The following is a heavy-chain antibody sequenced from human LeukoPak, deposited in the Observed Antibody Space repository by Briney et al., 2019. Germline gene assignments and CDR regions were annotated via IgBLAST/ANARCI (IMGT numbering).Heavy chain of an antibody. CDR1: GYTFTSYY. CDR3: ARDRRVVVILDY. Sequence: GSVKVSCKASGYTFTSYYMHWVRQAPGQGLEWMGIINPSGGSTSYAQKFQGRVTMTRDTSTSTVYMELSSLRSEDTAVYYCARDRRVVVILDYWGQGTLVTVSS. V-gene: IGHV1-46*01. CDR2: INPSGGST. D-gene: IGHD2-15*01. J-gene: IGHJ4*02.